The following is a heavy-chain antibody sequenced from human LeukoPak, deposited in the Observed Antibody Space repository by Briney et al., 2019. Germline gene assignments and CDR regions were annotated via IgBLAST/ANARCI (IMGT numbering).Heavy chain of an antibody. CDR2: IYHSGST. D-gene: IGHD2-21*02. CDR1: GGSISSGGYS. J-gene: IGHJ4*02. V-gene: IGHV4-30-2*01. Sequence: PSQTLSLTCTVSGGSISSGGYSWSWIRQPPGKGLEWIGYIYHSGSTYYNPSLKSRVTISVDRSKNQFSLKLSSVTAADTAVYYCARAYCGGDCYSPPDYWGQGTLVTVSS. CDR3: ARAYCGGDCYSPPDY.